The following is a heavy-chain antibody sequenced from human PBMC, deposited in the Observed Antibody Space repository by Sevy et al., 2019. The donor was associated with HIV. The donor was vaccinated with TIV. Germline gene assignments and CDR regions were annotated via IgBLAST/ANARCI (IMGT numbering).Heavy chain of an antibody. V-gene: IGHV5-51*01. D-gene: IGHD5-18*01. CDR2: IYPGDSDT. Sequence: GESLKISCKGSGYSFTSYWIGWVRQMPGKGLGWMGIIYPGDSDTRYSPSFQGQVTISADKSISTAYLQWSSLKASDTAMYYCARRGYSYGDAFDIWGQGTMVTVSS. CDR3: ARRGYSYGDAFDI. CDR1: GYSFTSYW. J-gene: IGHJ3*02.